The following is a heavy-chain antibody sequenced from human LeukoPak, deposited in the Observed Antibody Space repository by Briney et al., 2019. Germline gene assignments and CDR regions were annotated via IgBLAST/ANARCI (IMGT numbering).Heavy chain of an antibody. D-gene: IGHD3-3*01. Sequence: GGSLRLSCAASGFTFSNYAMRWVRQAPGKGLEWVAVISYDGSNEYYADSVKGRFTVSRDNSKNSLYLQMNSLRVEDTAMYYCARTYDFGRGPPGDAFDNWGPGTWVIVSS. J-gene: IGHJ3*02. CDR1: GFTFSNYA. V-gene: IGHV3-30*01. CDR3: ARTYDFGRGPPGDAFDN. CDR2: ISYDGSNE.